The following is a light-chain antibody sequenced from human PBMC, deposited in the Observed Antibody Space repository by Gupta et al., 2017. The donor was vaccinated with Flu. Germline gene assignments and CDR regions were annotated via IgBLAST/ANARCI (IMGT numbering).Light chain of an antibody. J-gene: IGLJ2*01. CDR3: CAYAGSVAVL. V-gene: IGLV2-11*01. CDR2: DVS. CDR1: SSDVGAYNF. Sequence: SALTQPRPMSGSPGQSVTISCTGTSSDVGAYNFVSWYQQHPGKAPKLLIYDVSDWTAGVSGRFSVSKAGNTTSLTISDRKAEDEADYLCCAYAGSVAVLFGGGTRLTVL.